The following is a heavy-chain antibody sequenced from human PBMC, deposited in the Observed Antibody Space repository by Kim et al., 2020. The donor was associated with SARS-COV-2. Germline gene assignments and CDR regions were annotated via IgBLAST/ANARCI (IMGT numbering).Heavy chain of an antibody. Sequence: ASVKVSCKASGYTFTSYDINWVRQATGQGLEWMGWMNPNSGNTGYAQKFQGRVTMTRNTSISTAYMELSSLRSEDTAVYYCARGRVGWSYGLGTVNWFDPWGQGTLVTVSS. CDR1: GYTFTSYD. CDR3: ARGRVGWSYGLGTVNWFDP. V-gene: IGHV1-8*01. J-gene: IGHJ5*02. D-gene: IGHD1-26*01. CDR2: MNPNSGNT.